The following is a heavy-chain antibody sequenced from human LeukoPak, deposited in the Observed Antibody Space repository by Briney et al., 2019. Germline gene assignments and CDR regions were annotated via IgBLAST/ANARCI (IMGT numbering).Heavy chain of an antibody. D-gene: IGHD6-13*01. V-gene: IGHV3-23*01. CDR2: ITGRGDNT. CDR1: GFIFSNYA. Sequence: GGSLRLSCAASGFIFSNYAMSWVRQAPGRGLGWVSTITGRGDNTHDADSVKGRFTISRDNSKDSLYLQMNSLRAEDTAMYYCARDSAGNDYWGQGTLVTVSS. CDR3: ARDSAGNDY. J-gene: IGHJ4*02.